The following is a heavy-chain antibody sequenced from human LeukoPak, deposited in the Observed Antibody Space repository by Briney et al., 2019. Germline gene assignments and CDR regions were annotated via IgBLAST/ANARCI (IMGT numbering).Heavy chain of an antibody. CDR3: ARDYDFWSGYYTDY. Sequence: PSETLSLTCTVSGGSISSSNYYWAWIRQPPGKGLEWIGNIYYSGNTYYNPSLKSRVTISLDTSKNQFSLKLSSVTAADTAVYYCARDYDFWSGYYTDYWGQGTLVTVSS. V-gene: IGHV4-39*07. CDR2: IYYSGNT. D-gene: IGHD3-3*01. J-gene: IGHJ4*02. CDR1: GGSISSSNYY.